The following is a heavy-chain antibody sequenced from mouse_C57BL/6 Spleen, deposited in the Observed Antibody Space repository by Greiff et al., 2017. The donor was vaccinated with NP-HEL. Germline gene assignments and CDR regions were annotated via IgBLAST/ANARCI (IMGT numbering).Heavy chain of an antibody. CDR3: TNYYGSGFAY. V-gene: IGHV1-15*01. CDR1: GYTFTDYE. J-gene: IGHJ3*01. CDR2: IDPETGGT. Sequence: QVQLKESGAELVRPGASVTLSCKASGYTFTDYEMHWVKQTPVHGLEWIGAIDPETGGTAYNQKFKGKAILTADKSSSTAYMELRSLTSEDSAVYYCTNYYGSGFAYWGQGTLVTVSA. D-gene: IGHD1-1*01.